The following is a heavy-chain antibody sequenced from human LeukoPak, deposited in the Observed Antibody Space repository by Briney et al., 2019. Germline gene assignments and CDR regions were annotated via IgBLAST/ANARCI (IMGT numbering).Heavy chain of an antibody. Sequence: GASVKVSCKASGYTFTGYYMHWVRQAPGQGLEWMGWINPNSGGINYAQKFQARVTMTRDTSISTAYMELSRLRSDDTAVYYCARGEDGYNHLVDYWGQGTLVTVSS. CDR3: ARGEDGYNHLVDY. V-gene: IGHV1-2*02. D-gene: IGHD5-24*01. CDR1: GYTFTGYY. CDR2: INPNSGGI. J-gene: IGHJ4*02.